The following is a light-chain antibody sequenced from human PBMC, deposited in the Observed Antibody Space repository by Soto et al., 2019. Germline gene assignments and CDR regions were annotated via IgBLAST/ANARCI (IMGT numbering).Light chain of an antibody. CDR3: CSYANTTTV. Sequence: QSALTQPASVSGSPGQSITISCTGVSSDVGGYYLVSWYQHHSGKAPKLMIYEGSKRPSGVSNRFSGSKSDNTASLTISGLQAEDEADYYCCSYANTTTVFGAGTKVTVL. CDR2: EGS. CDR1: SSDVGGYYL. V-gene: IGLV2-23*01. J-gene: IGLJ3*02.